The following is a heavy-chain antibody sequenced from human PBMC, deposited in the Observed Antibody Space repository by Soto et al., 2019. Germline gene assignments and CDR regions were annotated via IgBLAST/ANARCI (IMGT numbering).Heavy chain of an antibody. CDR1: GGSVSSGSYY. D-gene: IGHD3-22*01. J-gene: IGHJ3*02. V-gene: IGHV4-61*01. CDR3: ARGYDSSGYPDAFDI. Sequence: QVQLQESRPGLVKPSETLSLTCTVSGGSVSSGSYYWSWIRQPPGKGLEWIGYIYYSGSTNYNPSLKSRVTISVDTSKNQFSLKLSSVTAADTAVYYCARGYDSSGYPDAFDIWGQGTMVTVSS. CDR2: IYYSGST.